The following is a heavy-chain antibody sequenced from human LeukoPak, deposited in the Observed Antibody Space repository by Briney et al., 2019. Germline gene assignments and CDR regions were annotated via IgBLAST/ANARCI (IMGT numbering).Heavy chain of an antibody. J-gene: IGHJ5*01. CDR3: ARGEDGFQKPFDC. CDR1: GFTVSSSY. D-gene: IGHD5-24*01. Sequence: PGGSLRLSCAASGFTVSSSYMTWVRQAPGKGLDWVSLIYSGGTTYYADSVKGRFTISRDTSKNTLYLQMNSLRAEDTAVYYCARGEDGFQKPFDCWGQGTLVTVSS. CDR2: IYSGGTT. V-gene: IGHV3-53*01.